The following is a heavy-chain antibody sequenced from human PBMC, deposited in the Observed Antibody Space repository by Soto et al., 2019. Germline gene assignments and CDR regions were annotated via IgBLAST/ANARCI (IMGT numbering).Heavy chain of an antibody. Sequence: QMQLVQSGAEVKKTGSTVTVSCKALGHTCTYRYLHWVRQAPGQALERMGWITPFSRDAHYAHKFKERSTISRDRSINTAYMRMSSLRSEDTAMYYCASGGDGSGALSWELPDHWGQGTMVTVSS. CDR2: ITPFSRDA. V-gene: IGHV1-45*02. J-gene: IGHJ4*02. D-gene: IGHD1-26*01. CDR1: GHTCTYRY. CDR3: ASGGDGSGALSWELPDH.